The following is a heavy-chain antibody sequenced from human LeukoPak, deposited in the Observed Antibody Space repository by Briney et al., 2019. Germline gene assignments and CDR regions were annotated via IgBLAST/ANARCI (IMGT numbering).Heavy chain of an antibody. Sequence: GASVKVSCKVSGYTLTELSMHWVRQAPGQGLEWMGWINPHSGGTDYAQKFQGRVTMTRDTSISTAYMELSSLRSDDTAVYYCARDPRIAASGDDSWFDPWGQGTLVTVSS. CDR1: GYTLTELS. CDR3: ARDPRIAASGDDSWFDP. D-gene: IGHD6-13*01. J-gene: IGHJ5*02. CDR2: INPHSGGT. V-gene: IGHV1-2*02.